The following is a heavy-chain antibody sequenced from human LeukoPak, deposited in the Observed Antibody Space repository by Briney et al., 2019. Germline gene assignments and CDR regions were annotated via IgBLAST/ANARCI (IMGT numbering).Heavy chain of an antibody. CDR3: ARGALDCGGDCYPDAFDI. CDR2: IYYSGST. D-gene: IGHD2-21*02. CDR1: GASISSYF. J-gene: IGHJ3*02. Sequence: KSSETLSLTCTVSGASISSYFWSWIRQPPGRGLEWNGYIYYSGSTNYNPSLKSRVTISVDTSKNQFSLKLSSVTAADTAVYYCARGALDCGGDCYPDAFDIWGQGTMVTVSS. V-gene: IGHV4-59*01.